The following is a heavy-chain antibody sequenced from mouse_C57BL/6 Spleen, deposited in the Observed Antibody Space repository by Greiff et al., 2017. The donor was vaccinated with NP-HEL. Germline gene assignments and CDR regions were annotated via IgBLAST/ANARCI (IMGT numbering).Heavy chain of an antibody. CDR3: ARYGSSSVDY. D-gene: IGHD1-1*01. J-gene: IGHJ2*01. Sequence: QVQLQQPGAELVMPGASVKLSCKASGYTFTSYWMHWVKQRPGQGLEWIGEIDPSDSYTNYNQKFKGKSTLTVDKSSSPAYMQLSSLTSEDSAVYYCARYGSSSVDYWGQGTTLTVSS. CDR1: GYTFTSYW. CDR2: IDPSDSYT. V-gene: IGHV1-69*01.